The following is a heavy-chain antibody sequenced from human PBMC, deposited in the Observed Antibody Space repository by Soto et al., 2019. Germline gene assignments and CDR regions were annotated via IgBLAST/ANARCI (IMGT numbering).Heavy chain of an antibody. J-gene: IGHJ6*02. CDR3: ARDWSFEPNFGGYYYYGMDV. Sequence: PSETLSLTCTVSGGSISSYYWSWIRQPPGKGLEWIGYIYYSGSTNYNPSLKSRVTISVDTSKNQSSLKLSSLTAADTPVYYCARDWSFEPNFGGYYYYGMDVWGQGTTVTVSS. CDR1: GGSISSYY. CDR2: IYYSGST. D-gene: IGHD3-10*01. V-gene: IGHV4-59*01.